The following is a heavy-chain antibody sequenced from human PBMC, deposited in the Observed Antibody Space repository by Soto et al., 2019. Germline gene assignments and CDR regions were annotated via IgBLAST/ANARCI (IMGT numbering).Heavy chain of an antibody. J-gene: IGHJ3*02. Sequence: HGESLKISCKGSGYSFTSYWIGWVRQMPGKGLEWMGIIYPGDSDTRYSPSFQGQVTISADKSISTAYLQWSSLKASDTAMYYCASTGGDYYDSSGYHPKDAFDIWGQGTMVTVSS. CDR1: GYSFTSYW. CDR2: IYPGDSDT. CDR3: ASTGGDYYDSSGYHPKDAFDI. D-gene: IGHD3-22*01. V-gene: IGHV5-51*01.